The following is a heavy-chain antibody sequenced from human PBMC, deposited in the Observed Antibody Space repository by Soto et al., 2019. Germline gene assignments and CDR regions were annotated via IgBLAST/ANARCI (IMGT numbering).Heavy chain of an antibody. V-gene: IGHV3-74*01. CDR1: GFTFSSYW. J-gene: IGHJ6*02. D-gene: IGHD4-17*01. CDR3: ARDWSTYYYGMVV. Sequence: WGCLRLSCSASGFTFSSYWMHWVRQAPGKGLVWVSRINSDGSSTSYADSVKGRFTISRDNDKNTLYLQMNSLRAEDTAVYYCARDWSTYYYGMVVWGQGTTVTVSS. CDR2: INSDGSST.